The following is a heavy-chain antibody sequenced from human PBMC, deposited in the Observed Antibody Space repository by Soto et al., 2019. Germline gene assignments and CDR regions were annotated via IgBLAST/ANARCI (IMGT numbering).Heavy chain of an antibody. Sequence: SETLSLTCTVSGGSISSGGYYWSWIRQHPGKGLEWIGYIYYSGSTYYNPSLKSRVTISVDTSKNQFSLKLSYVTAADTAVYYSARAELGDFWSGYYNWFDPWGQGTLVTVSS. D-gene: IGHD3-3*01. CDR2: IYYSGST. J-gene: IGHJ5*02. CDR1: GGSISSGGYY. CDR3: ARAELGDFWSGYYNWFDP. V-gene: IGHV4-31*03.